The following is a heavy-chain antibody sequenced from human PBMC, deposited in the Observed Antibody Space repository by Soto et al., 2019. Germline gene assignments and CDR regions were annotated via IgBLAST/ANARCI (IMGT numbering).Heavy chain of an antibody. CDR3: ARSIQPSPEDGMDV. CDR2: IIPIVGTA. CDR1: GGTFSSYA. Sequence: QVQLVQSGAEVKKPGSSVKVSCKASGGTFSSYAISWVRQAPGQGLEWMGGIIPIVGTANYEQKFQGRVTITADESTSTGYMELSSLRSEGTAVYYGARSIQPSPEDGMDVWGQGTTVTVSS. J-gene: IGHJ6*02. V-gene: IGHV1-69*12. D-gene: IGHD5-18*01.